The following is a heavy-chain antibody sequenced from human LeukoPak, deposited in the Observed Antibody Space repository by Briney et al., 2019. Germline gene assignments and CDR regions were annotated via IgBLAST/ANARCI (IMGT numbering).Heavy chain of an antibody. CDR3: ARYSESYHAIDY. Sequence: PGGSLRLSCAASGFTFSSCAMSWVRQAPGKGLEWVSAISGSGGSTYYADSVKGRFTISRDNAENTLYLQMNSLRAEDTALYYCARYSESYHAIDYWGQGTLVTVSS. CDR2: ISGSGGST. CDR1: GFTFSSCA. V-gene: IGHV3-23*01. J-gene: IGHJ4*02. D-gene: IGHD5-12*01.